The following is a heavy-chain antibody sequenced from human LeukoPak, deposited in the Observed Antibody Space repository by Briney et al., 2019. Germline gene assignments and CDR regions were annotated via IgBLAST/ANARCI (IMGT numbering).Heavy chain of an antibody. CDR1: GYSFTSYW. V-gene: IGHV5-51*01. CDR3: ARHFARGSMTSPAGY. CDR2: IYPGDSDT. Sequence: GESLRISCKGSGYSFTSYWIGWVRQMPGKGLEWMGIIYPGDSDTRYSPSFQGQVTISADKSISTAYLHWSSLKASDTAMYYCARHFARGSMTSPAGYWGQGTLVTVSS. J-gene: IGHJ4*02. D-gene: IGHD2-2*01.